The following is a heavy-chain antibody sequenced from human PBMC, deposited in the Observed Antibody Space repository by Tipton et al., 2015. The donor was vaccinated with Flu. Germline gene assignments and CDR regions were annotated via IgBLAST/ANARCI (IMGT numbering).Heavy chain of an antibody. D-gene: IGHD3-10*02. Sequence: TLSLTCTVSGGSINSYYWSWIRQPPGKGLEWIGYLHYSGSTYYNPSLKSRVTISVDTSKNQFSLMLRSVTAADTAVYYCARLSYYDVDLKNFYFDYWGQGALVTVSS. J-gene: IGHJ4*02. CDR2: LHYSGST. CDR3: ARLSYYDVDLKNFYFDY. CDR1: GGSINSYY. V-gene: IGHV4-59*08.